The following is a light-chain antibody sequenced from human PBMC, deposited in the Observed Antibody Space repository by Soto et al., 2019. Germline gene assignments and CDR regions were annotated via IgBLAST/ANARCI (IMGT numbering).Light chain of an antibody. CDR3: QQSNKTPYT. CDR2: NVS. CDR1: QSISIY. V-gene: IGKV1-39*01. Sequence: DIQMTQSPSSLSASVGDRVTITCRASQSISIYLNWYQQKPGKAPKVLIYNVSVLRSGVPSRFSRSGSGTDFTLTISSLQPEDFATYSCQQSNKTPYTFGQGTNLEIK. J-gene: IGKJ2*01.